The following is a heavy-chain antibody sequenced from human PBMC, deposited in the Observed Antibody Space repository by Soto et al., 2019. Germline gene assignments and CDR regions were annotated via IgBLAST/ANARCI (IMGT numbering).Heavy chain of an antibody. CDR2: INPSGGST. J-gene: IGHJ4*02. V-gene: IGHV1-46*01. Sequence: ASVKVSCKASGYTFTSYYMHWVRQAPGQGLEWMGIINPSGGSTNYAQKLQGRVTMTTDTSTNTAYMELRSLRSDDTAVYYCARVYDFWSGYSNPFHYWGQGTLVTVSS. D-gene: IGHD3-3*01. CDR3: ARVYDFWSGYSNPFHY. CDR1: GYTFTSYY.